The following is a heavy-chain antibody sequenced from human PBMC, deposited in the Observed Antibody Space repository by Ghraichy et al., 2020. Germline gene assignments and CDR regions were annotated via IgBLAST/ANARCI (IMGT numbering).Heavy chain of an antibody. CDR2: IKQDGSEK. CDR3: AREVGKPSLITIFGVDDNYYYYYGMDV. D-gene: IGHD3-3*01. J-gene: IGHJ6*02. Sequence: GGSLRLSCAASGFTFSSYWMSWVRQAPGKGLEWVANIKQDGSEKYYVDSVKGRFTISRDNAKNSLYLQMNSLRAEDTAVYYCAREVGKPSLITIFGVDDNYYYYYGMDVWGQGTTVTVSS. V-gene: IGHV3-7*01. CDR1: GFTFSSYW.